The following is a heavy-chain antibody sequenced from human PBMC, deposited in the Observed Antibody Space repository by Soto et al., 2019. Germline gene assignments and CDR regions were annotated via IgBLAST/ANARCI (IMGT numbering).Heavy chain of an antibody. D-gene: IGHD2-2*01. Sequence: AASXKVSCKASGYTFASYAMHWVRQAPGQRLEWMGWINAGNGNTKYSQKFQGRVTITRDTSASTAYMELSSLRSEDTAVYYCARDRALNCISTSCYAEKMNWFAHWGQGTLVTVSS. CDR3: ARDRALNCISTSCYAEKMNWFAH. CDR2: INAGNGNT. V-gene: IGHV1-3*01. J-gene: IGHJ5*02. CDR1: GYTFASYA.